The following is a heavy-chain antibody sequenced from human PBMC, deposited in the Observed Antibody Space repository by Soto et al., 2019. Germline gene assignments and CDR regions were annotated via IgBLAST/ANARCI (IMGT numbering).Heavy chain of an antibody. J-gene: IGHJ4*02. CDR1: GFLVNSAY. CDR2: INSDGST. D-gene: IGHD5-18*01. Sequence: EVQLVESGGGLIPPGGSLRLSCAASGFLVNSAYMTWVRQAPGKGLEWLSMINSDGSTLYAESVKGRFTISRDNSKNRLDLQMTRLRAADTAMYYCARSGYSFAWGYWGQGTLVIVTS. CDR3: ARSGYSFAWGY. V-gene: IGHV3-53*01.